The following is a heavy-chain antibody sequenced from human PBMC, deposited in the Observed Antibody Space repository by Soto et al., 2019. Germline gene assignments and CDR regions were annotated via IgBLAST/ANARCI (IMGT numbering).Heavy chain of an antibody. CDR1: GGTFSSYA. Sequence: GASVKVSCKASGGTFSSYAISWVRQAPGQGLEWMRGIIPIFGTANYAQKFQGRVTITADESTSTAYMELSSLRSEDTAVYYCARGGYNYNGGYYYYGMDVWGQGTTVTVSS. CDR3: ARGGYNYNGGYYYYGMDV. CDR2: IIPIFGTA. D-gene: IGHD5-12*01. J-gene: IGHJ6*02. V-gene: IGHV1-69*13.